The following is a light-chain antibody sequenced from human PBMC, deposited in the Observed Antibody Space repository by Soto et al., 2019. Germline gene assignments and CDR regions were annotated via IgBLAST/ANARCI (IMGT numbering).Light chain of an antibody. V-gene: IGLV4-60*02. CDR3: ETWDSNTWV. Sequence: QLVLTQSSSASASLGSSVKLTCTLSSGHSSYIIAWHQQQPGKAPRYLMKIEGSGSYNKGSGVPDRFSGSSVGADRYLTISNLQFEDEADYYCETWDSNTWVFGGGTKVTVL. J-gene: IGLJ3*02. CDR2: IEGSGSY. CDR1: SGHSSYI.